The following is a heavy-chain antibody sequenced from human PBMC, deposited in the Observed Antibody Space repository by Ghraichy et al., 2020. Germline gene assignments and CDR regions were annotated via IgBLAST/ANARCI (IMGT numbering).Heavy chain of an antibody. CDR2: ISSSSSYI. CDR1: GFTFSSYS. V-gene: IGHV3-21*01. D-gene: IGHD5-24*01. CDR3: ARVEMATIEFDY. J-gene: IGHJ4*02. Sequence: GGSLRLSCAASGFTFSSYSMNWVRQAPGKGLEWVSSISSSSSYIYYADSVKGRFTISRDNAKNSLYLQMNSLRAEDTAVYYCARVEMATIEFDYWGQGTLVTVSS.